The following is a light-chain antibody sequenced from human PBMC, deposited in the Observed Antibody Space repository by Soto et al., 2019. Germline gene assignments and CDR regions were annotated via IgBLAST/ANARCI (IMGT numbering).Light chain of an antibody. J-gene: IGLJ3*02. CDR2: VEGSVNF. Sequence: QSVLTQSSSASASLGSSVKLTCTLSSGHSTYIIDWHQQQPGKAPRYLMRVEGSVNFDKGTGVPDRFSGSSSGADRYLTISTLQFEEEAHFSCETWDRNTWLFGGGTKVSVL. V-gene: IGLV4-60*02. CDR3: ETWDRNTWL. CDR1: SGHSTYI.